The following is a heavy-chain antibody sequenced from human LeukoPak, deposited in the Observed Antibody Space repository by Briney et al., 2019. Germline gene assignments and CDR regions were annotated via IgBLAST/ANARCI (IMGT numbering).Heavy chain of an antibody. D-gene: IGHD4-23*01. J-gene: IGHJ4*02. Sequence: GESLRISCKGSGYNFNTYWVAWVRQLPGKGLEWMGIIRPMNSDVRCSPSFQGQVTISADRSINPAYLQWSSLTASDTAMYYCASRPFETTVVPWDFYWGQGTQVTVSS. CDR3: ASRPFETTVVPWDFY. V-gene: IGHV5-51*01. CDR1: GYNFNTYW. CDR2: IRPMNSDV.